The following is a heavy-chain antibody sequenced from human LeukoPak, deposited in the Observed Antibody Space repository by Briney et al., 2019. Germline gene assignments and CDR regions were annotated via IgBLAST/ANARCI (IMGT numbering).Heavy chain of an antibody. CDR3: ARGYYGSGSYYKTSLGY. J-gene: IGHJ4*02. CDR2: INPSGDST. V-gene: IGHV1-46*01. D-gene: IGHD3-10*01. Sequence: ASVKASCKASGYTFTSYYMHWVRQAPGQGLEWMGIINPSGDSTSYAQKFQGRVTMTRDTSTSTVYMELSSLRSEDTAVYYCARGYYGSGSYYKTSLGYWGQGTLVTVSS. CDR1: GYTFTSYY.